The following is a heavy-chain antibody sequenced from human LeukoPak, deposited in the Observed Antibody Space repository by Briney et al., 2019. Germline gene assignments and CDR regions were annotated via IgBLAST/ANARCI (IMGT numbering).Heavy chain of an antibody. V-gene: IGHV3-48*01. CDR1: GFTFSSYS. CDR2: ISSSSSTI. J-gene: IGHJ4*02. Sequence: GGSLRLSCAASGFTFSSYSVKWVRQAPGKGLEWVSYISSSSSTIYYADPVKGRFTISRDNAKNSLYLQMNSLRAEDTAVYYCARDWSGDYWGQGTLVTVSS. CDR3: ARDWSGDY.